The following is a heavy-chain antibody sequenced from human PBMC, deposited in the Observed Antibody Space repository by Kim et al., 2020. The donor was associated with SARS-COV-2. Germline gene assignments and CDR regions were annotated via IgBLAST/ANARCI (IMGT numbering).Heavy chain of an antibody. J-gene: IGHJ6*02. V-gene: IGHV3-11*06. CDR3: ARGGDYSKSRAHYYGMDV. Sequence: GGSLRLSCAASGFTFSDYYMSWIRQAPGKGLEWVSYISSSSSYTNYADSVKGRFTISRDNAKNSLYLQMNSLRAEDTAVYYCARGGDYSKSRAHYYGMDVWGQGTTVTVSS. D-gene: IGHD4-4*01. CDR1: GFTFSDYY. CDR2: ISSSSSYT.